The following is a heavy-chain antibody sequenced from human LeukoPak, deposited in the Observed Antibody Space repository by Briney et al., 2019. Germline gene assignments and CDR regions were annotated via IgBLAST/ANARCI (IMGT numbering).Heavy chain of an antibody. D-gene: IGHD2-21*02. J-gene: IGHJ4*02. V-gene: IGHV3-64D*06. CDR1: GFTFSCYS. CDR2: IGANGGGT. Sequence: GGSLRLSCSASGFTFSCYSMHWVRQAPGKGLEYLSTIGANGGGTYYTDSVKGRFIISRDNSKNTLYLQMSSLRVEDTAVYYCAKEPRHCGGDCFSLLDCWGQGTLVTVSS. CDR3: AKEPRHCGGDCFSLLDC.